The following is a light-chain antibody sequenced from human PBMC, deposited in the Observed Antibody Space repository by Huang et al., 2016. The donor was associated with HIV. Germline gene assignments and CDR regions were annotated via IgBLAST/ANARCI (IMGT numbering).Light chain of an antibody. Sequence: DIQMTQFPFTLSASIGDRVTITCRASLSISTWLAWYQQKPGKAPKLLIYKATSLESGVPPRFSGSGSGTEFTLTINNLQPDDFATYYCQQYNSYSVTFGHGTKLEIK. V-gene: IGKV1-5*03. CDR1: LSISTW. J-gene: IGKJ2*01. CDR2: KAT. CDR3: QQYNSYSVT.